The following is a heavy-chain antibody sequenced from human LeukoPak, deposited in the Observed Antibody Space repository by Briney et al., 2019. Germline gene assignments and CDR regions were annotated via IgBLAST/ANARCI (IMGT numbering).Heavy chain of an antibody. J-gene: IGHJ5*02. CDR2: INHSGST. V-gene: IGHV4-34*01. D-gene: IGHD2-8*01. CDR3: ARGFLNGVSPPHP. CDR1: GGSFSGYY. Sequence: SETLSLTCAVYGGSFSGYYWSWIRQPPGKGLEWIGEINHSGSTNYNPSLKSRVTISVDTSKNQFSLKLSSVTAADTAVYYCARGFLNGVSPPHPWGQGTLVTVSS.